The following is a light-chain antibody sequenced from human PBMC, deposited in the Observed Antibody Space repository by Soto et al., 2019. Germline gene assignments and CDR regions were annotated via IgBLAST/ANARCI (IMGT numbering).Light chain of an antibody. J-gene: IGKJ5*01. CDR1: QGISNY. V-gene: IGKV1-27*01. CDR2: AAS. Sequence: DIQLTQSPSSLSASVGDRVTITCRASQGISNYLAWYQQKPGKVPKLLVYAASKLHSGVPSRFSGSGSGTDFALNISGLQPEDVATYYCQKFNSASITFGQGTRLEIK. CDR3: QKFNSASIT.